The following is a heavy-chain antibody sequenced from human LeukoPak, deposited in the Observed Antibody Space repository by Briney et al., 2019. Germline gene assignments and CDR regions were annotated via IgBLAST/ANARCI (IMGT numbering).Heavy chain of an antibody. Sequence: GGSLRLSCAASGFTFSSYAMSWVRQAPGKGLEWVSAISGSGGSTYYADSVKGLFTISRDNSKNTLYLQINSLRAEDTAVYYCAKDVCSSGSCHFDYWGQGTLVAVSS. CDR2: ISGSGGST. CDR1: GFTFSSYA. V-gene: IGHV3-23*01. J-gene: IGHJ4*02. D-gene: IGHD2-15*01. CDR3: AKDVCSSGSCHFDY.